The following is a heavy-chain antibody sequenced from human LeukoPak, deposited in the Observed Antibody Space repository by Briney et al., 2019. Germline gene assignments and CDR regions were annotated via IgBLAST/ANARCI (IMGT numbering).Heavy chain of an antibody. Sequence: SETLSLTCTVSGYSISSGYYWGWIRQPPGKGLEWIGSIYHSGSTYYNPSLKSRVTISVDTSKNQFSLKLSSVTAADTAVYYCARAPVDSSGYYAFDIWGQGTMVTVSS. CDR1: GYSISSGYY. V-gene: IGHV4-38-2*02. J-gene: IGHJ3*02. D-gene: IGHD3-22*01. CDR2: IYHSGST. CDR3: ARAPVDSSGYYAFDI.